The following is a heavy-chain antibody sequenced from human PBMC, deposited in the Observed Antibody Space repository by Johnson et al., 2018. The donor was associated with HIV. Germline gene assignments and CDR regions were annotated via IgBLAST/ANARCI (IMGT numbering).Heavy chain of an antibody. Sequence: QVQLVESGGGVVQPGRSLRLSCAASGFTFSSYAMHWVRQAPGKGLEWVAVISYDGSNKYYADSVKGRFTISRDNSKNTLYLQMNSRRAEDTAVYYCARDDLGNPFSSYDAFDIWGQGTMVTVSS. CDR1: GFTFSSYA. CDR2: ISYDGSNK. J-gene: IGHJ3*02. D-gene: IGHD6-13*01. V-gene: IGHV3-30-3*01. CDR3: ARDDLGNPFSSYDAFDI.